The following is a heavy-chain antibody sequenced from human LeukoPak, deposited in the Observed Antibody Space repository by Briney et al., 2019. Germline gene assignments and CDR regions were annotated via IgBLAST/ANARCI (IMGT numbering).Heavy chain of an antibody. V-gene: IGHV4-61*03. J-gene: IGHJ5*02. CDR2: IYHSGST. CDR3: ARASRTTVNWFDP. CDR1: GGSISSGGYY. Sequence: PSETLSLTCTVSGGSISSGGYYWSWIRQPPGKGLEWIGYIYHSGSTNYNPSLKSRVTISVDTSKNHFSLRLTSVTAADTAVYYCARASRTTVNWFDPWGQGTLVTVSS. D-gene: IGHD4-17*01.